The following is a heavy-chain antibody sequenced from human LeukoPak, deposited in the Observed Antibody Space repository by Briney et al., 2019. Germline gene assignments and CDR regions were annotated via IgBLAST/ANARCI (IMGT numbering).Heavy chain of an antibody. V-gene: IGHV4-59*12. Sequence: SETLSLTCAVSGGSINNNYWSWIRQPPGKRLEWIGYIFSSGSTDYNPSLKARVTMSVDTSKNQLSLKLSSVTAADTAVYYCARGSYDNTYYWGQRTLVTVSS. J-gene: IGHJ4*02. CDR1: GGSINNNY. D-gene: IGHD5-12*01. CDR2: IFSSGST. CDR3: ARGSYDNTYY.